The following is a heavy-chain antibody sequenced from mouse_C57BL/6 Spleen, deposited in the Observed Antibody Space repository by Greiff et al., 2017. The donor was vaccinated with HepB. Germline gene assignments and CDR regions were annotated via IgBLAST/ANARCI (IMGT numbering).Heavy chain of an antibody. J-gene: IGHJ2*01. V-gene: IGHV1-59*01. CDR3: ARRYDVYCDY. CDR2: IDPSDSYT. Sequence: QVQLQQPGAELVRPGTSVKLSCKASGYTFTSYWMHWVKQRPGQGLEWIGVIDPSDSYTNSNQKFKGKATLTVDTSSSTAYMQLSSLTSEDSAVYYCARRYDVYCDYWGQGTTLTVSS. D-gene: IGHD2-3*01. CDR1: GYTFTSYW.